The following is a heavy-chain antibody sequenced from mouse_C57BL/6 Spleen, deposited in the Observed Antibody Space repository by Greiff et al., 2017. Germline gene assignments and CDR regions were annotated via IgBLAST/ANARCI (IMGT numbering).Heavy chain of an antibody. CDR3: ARRLYDWYFDV. D-gene: IGHD2-12*01. CDR2: IYPSDSET. V-gene: IGHV1-61*01. Sequence: QVQLQQPGAELVRPGSSVKLSCKASGYTFTSYWMDWVKQRPGHGLEWIGNIYPSDSETHYNQKFKDKATVTVDKSSSTAYMPLSSLTSEDSAVYYSARRLYDWYFDVWGTGTTVTVSS. J-gene: IGHJ1*03. CDR1: GYTFTSYW.